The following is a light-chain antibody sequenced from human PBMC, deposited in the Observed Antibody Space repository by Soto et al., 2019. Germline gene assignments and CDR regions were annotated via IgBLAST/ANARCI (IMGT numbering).Light chain of an antibody. Sequence: AIRMTQSPSALSASTGDRVTITCRASQGISSYLAWYQQKPGKAPKLLIYAASTLQSGVPSRFSGSGSGTEFTLTISSLQPDDFATYYCQQYHIYSGTFGQGTKVDI. CDR1: QGISSY. CDR3: QQYHIYSGT. J-gene: IGKJ1*01. V-gene: IGKV1-8*01. CDR2: AAS.